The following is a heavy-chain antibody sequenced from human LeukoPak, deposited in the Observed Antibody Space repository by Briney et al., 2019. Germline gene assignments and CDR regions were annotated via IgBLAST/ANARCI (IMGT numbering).Heavy chain of an antibody. CDR1: GFTFSTYN. V-gene: IGHV3-21*01. CDR3: ARVGAGTGGAFDY. CDR2: ISSSSSYI. Sequence: PGGSLRLSCAASGFTFSTYNMNWVRQAPGKGLEWVSSISSSSSYIYYADPVKGRFTISRDDAKNSLYLQMNSLRAEDAAVYYCARVGAGTGGAFDYWGQGTLVTVSS. J-gene: IGHJ4*02. D-gene: IGHD7-27*01.